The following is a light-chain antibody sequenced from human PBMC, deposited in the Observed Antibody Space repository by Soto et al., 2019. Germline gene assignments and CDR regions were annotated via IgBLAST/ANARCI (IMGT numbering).Light chain of an antibody. J-gene: IGLJ3*02. Sequence: QSVLTQPPSASGTPGQRVTISCSGSFSNIGRDYVYWYQQFPGTAPKLLIYTNNQRPSGVPDRFSGSKSGTSASLAISGLRSGDEADYYCAAWDDTLSAWVFGGGTKVTVL. CDR2: TNN. CDR1: FSNIGRDY. V-gene: IGLV1-47*02. CDR3: AAWDDTLSAWV.